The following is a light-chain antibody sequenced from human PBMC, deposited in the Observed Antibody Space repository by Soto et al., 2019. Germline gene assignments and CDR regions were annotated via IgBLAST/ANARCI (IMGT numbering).Light chain of an antibody. J-gene: IGKJ1*01. CDR3: QQYNSYSWT. CDR2: DAS. V-gene: IGKV1-5*01. Sequence: PSTLSASVGDRVTITCRASQSISSWLAWYQQKPGKAPKLLIYDASSLESGVPSRFSGSGSGTEFTLTISSLQPDDFATYYCQQYNSYSWTFGQGTKVDIK. CDR1: QSISSW.